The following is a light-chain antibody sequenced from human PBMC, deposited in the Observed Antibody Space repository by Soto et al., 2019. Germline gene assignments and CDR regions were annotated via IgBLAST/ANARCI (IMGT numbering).Light chain of an antibody. V-gene: IGKV1-5*01. CDR2: DAS. J-gene: IGKJ2*01. CDR1: QSSSSW. CDR3: QQYNSYPYT. Sequence: DIQMTQSPSTLSASVGDRVTITCRASQSSSSWLAWYQQKPGKAPTLLIYDASSLESGVPSRFSGSGSGTEFTLTISSLQPDDFATYYCQQYNSYPYTFGQGTKLEIK.